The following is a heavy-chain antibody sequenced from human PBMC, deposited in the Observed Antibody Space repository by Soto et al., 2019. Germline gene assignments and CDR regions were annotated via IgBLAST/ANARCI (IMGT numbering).Heavy chain of an antibody. CDR1: GGTFRNYP. CDR2: IFPLTDIP. CDR3: ARGPLVVLNYFES. Sequence: SVKVSCKASGGTFRNYPINWVRQAPGQGLEWMGSIFPLTDIPDYAQNFQARLTISADKSTSTAYMELSSLTSDDTAMYFCARGPLVVLNYFESWGKGTLVTVSS. J-gene: IGHJ4*02. V-gene: IGHV1-69*04.